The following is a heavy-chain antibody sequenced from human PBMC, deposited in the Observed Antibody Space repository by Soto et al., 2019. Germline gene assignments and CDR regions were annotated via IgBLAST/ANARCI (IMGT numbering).Heavy chain of an antibody. V-gene: IGHV3-9*01. D-gene: IGHD1-26*01. CDR3: AKDERPGATHYYYGMDV. CDR2: ISWNSGSI. J-gene: IGHJ6*02. CDR1: GFTFDDYA. Sequence: EVQLVESGGGLVQPGRSLRLSCAASGFTFDDYAMHWVRQAPGKGLEWVSGISWNSGSIGYADSVKGRFTISRDNAKNSLYLQMNSLRAEDTALYYCAKDERPGATHYYYGMDVWGQGTTVTVSS.